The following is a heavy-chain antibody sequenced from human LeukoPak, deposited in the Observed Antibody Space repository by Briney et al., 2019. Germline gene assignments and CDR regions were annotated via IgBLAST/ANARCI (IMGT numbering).Heavy chain of an antibody. J-gene: IGHJ4*02. Sequence: GGSLRLSCAASGFTFSSYAMSWVRQAPGKGLEGVSAISGSGGRTYYADSVKGRFTISRDNSKNTLYLQMNTLRAGDTAVYYCAKDGSVLPAAMFVDYWGQGTLVTVSS. D-gene: IGHD2-2*01. CDR1: GFTFSSYA. V-gene: IGHV3-23*01. CDR3: AKDGSVLPAAMFVDY. CDR2: ISGSGGRT.